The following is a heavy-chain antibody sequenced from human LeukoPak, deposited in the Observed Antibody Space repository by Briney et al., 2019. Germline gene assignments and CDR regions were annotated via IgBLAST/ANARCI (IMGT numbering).Heavy chain of an antibody. V-gene: IGHV3-23*01. CDR3: AKNLESFGDSATDY. CDR2: ISGSGGGA. Sequence: GGSLRLSCTASGLTFRNYAMNCVRQAPGKGLEWVSSISGSGGGANYADSVKGRFTISRDNSKNTLYVQMNSLRAEDTAVYYCAKNLESFGDSATDYWGQGTLVTVSS. J-gene: IGHJ4*02. D-gene: IGHD4-17*01. CDR1: GLTFRNYA.